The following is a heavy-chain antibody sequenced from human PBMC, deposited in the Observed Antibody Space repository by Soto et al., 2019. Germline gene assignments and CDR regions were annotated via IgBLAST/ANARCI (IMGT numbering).Heavy chain of an antibody. J-gene: IGHJ6*02. CDR2: ITGGGPYT. CDR3: AKDAGDVRDWDCRVGSCSPDGMDV. CDR1: GFTFRDYA. V-gene: IGHV3-23*01. D-gene: IGHD2-15*01. Sequence: EVQLLESGGGLAQPGGSLTLSCVASGFTFRDYAMSWVRQAPGQGLEWVSTITGGGPYTYSADSVEGRFTISRDNSKNSLFLQRKSLRAEDMAGYYCAKDAGDVRDWDCRVGSCSPDGMDVWGQGTTLTVSS.